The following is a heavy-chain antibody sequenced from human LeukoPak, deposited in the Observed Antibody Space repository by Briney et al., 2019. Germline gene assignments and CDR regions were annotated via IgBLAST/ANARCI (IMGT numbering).Heavy chain of an antibody. CDR1: GFTFSSYG. CDR2: ISYDGSNK. V-gene: IGHV3-30*18. Sequence: GGSLRLSCAASGFTFSSYGMHWVRQAPGKGLEWVAVISYDGSNKYYADSVKGRFTISRGSSKNTLYLQMNSLRAEDTAVYYCAKETNGDYRQYYFDYWGQGTLVTVSS. J-gene: IGHJ4*02. D-gene: IGHD4-17*01. CDR3: AKETNGDYRQYYFDY.